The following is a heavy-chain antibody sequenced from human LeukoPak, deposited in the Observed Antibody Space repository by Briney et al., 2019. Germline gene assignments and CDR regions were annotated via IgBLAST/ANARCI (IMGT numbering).Heavy chain of an antibody. D-gene: IGHD5-18*01. V-gene: IGHV3-74*01. CDR3: ARDGYSYGPYNWFDP. J-gene: IGHJ5*02. CDR2: INSDGSST. CDR1: GFTFSSYA. Sequence: PGGSLRLSCAASGFTFSSYAMSWVRQAPGKGLVWVSRINSDGSSTSYADSVKGRFTISRDNAKNTLYLQMNSLRAEDTAVYYCARDGYSYGPYNWFDPWGQGTLVTVSS.